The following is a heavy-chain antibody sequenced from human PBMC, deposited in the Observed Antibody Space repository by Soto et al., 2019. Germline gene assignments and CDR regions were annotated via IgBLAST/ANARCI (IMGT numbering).Heavy chain of an antibody. V-gene: IGHV3-23*01. Sequence: PGGSLRLSCAASGFSINNYAMTWVRQAPGKGLDWVSTIVGSGTTFYADSVKGRFTISRDNSKNTLYLQMNNLRAEDTAVYYCARDDGDYERGLDYWGQGTLVTVSS. CDR3: ARDDGDYERGLDY. CDR2: IVGSGTT. J-gene: IGHJ4*02. CDR1: GFSINNYA. D-gene: IGHD4-17*01.